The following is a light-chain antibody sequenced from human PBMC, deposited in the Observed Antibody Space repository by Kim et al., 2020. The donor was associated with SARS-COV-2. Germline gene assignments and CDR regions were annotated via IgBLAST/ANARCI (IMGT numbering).Light chain of an antibody. J-gene: IGLJ1*01. CDR1: SSDVGGYIY. V-gene: IGLV2-14*03. Sequence: GHSITISCTGTSSDVGGYIYVSWYQQHPGTAPQVILYNVRNRPSGVSNRFSGSKSGNTASLTISGLQAEDEADYYCSSYRSGDTLVFGTGTKVTVL. CDR3: SSYRSGDTLV. CDR2: NVR.